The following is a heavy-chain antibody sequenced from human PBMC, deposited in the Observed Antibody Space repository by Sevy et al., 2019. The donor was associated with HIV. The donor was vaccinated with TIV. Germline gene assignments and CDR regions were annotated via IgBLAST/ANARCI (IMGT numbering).Heavy chain of an antibody. CDR2: ISYTGNT. V-gene: IGHV4-30-4*01. Sequence: SETLSLTCTVSGGSISSGNYYWHWIRQPPGKGLEWIGHISYTGNTYYNPSLKNPVTISVDTSNNQFSLRLTSVTAADTAVYYCAGDATEYTSSSVWFDPWGLGTLVTVSS. CDR3: AGDATEYTSSSVWFDP. D-gene: IGHD6-6*01. CDR1: GGSISSGNYY. J-gene: IGHJ5*02.